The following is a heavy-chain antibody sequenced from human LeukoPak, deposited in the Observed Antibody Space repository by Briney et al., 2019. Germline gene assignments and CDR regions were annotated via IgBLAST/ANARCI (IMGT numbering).Heavy chain of an antibody. J-gene: IGHJ4*02. D-gene: IGHD4-11*01. CDR3: AKDIMTTVRAFDY. CDR2: ISGSGGST. Sequence: GGSLRLSCAASGFTFSSYAMSWVRQAPGKGQEWVSAISGSGGSTYYADSVKGRFTISRDNSKNTLYLQMNSLRAEDTAAYYCAKDIMTTVRAFDYWGQGTLVTVSS. CDR1: GFTFSSYA. V-gene: IGHV3-23*01.